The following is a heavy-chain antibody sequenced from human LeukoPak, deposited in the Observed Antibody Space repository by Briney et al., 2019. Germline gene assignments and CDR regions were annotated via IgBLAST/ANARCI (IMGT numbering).Heavy chain of an antibody. CDR1: GGSISSGSYY. D-gene: IGHD6-6*01. CDR2: IYTSGST. CDR3: ARDSNEYRAARPYYYYYMDV. V-gene: IGHV4-61*02. Sequence: NPSETLSLTCTVSGGSISSGSYYWSWIRQPAGKGLEWIGRIYTSGSTNYNPSLKSRVTISVDTSKNQFSLKLSSVTAADTAVYYCARDSNEYRAARPYYYYYMDVWGKGTTVTVSS. J-gene: IGHJ6*03.